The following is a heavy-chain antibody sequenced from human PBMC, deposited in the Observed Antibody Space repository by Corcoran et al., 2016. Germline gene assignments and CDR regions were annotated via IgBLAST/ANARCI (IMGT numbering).Heavy chain of an antibody. CDR2: IYYSGST. J-gene: IGHJ5*02. CDR3: VGGRVTTVGDWFDP. D-gene: IGHD4-17*01. V-gene: IGHV4-31*03. CDR1: GGSISSGGYY. Sequence: QVQLQESGPGLVKPSQTLSLTCTVSGGSISSGGYYWSWIRQHPGKGLEWIGYIYYSGSTYYNPSLKSRVTISVDTSKNQFSLKLSSVTAADTAVYYCVGGRVTTVGDWFDPWGQGTLVTVSS.